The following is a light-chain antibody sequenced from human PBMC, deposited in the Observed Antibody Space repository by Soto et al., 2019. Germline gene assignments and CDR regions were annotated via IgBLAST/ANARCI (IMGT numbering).Light chain of an antibody. CDR2: DAS. J-gene: IGKJ4*01. Sequence: EIVLTQSPGTLSLSPGERASLSCRASQSVSRNYVAWYQLKPGQTPRLLIYDASSRATGIPDRFSGSGSGADFTLPISRLEPEDFAVYFCQQYGSVPLTFGGGSKVEIK. V-gene: IGKV3-20*01. CDR1: QSVSRNY. CDR3: QQYGSVPLT.